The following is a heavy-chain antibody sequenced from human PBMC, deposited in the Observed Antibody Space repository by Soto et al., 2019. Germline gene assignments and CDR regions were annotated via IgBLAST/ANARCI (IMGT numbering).Heavy chain of an antibody. CDR1: EYTFTDFG. CDR3: ARWGTLDEPRYSRPYYYYGMDV. Sequence: VELLKNSCKGSEYTFTDFGSGWMSKMPGKGREWMGIIYPGDSDTRYSPSFQGHVTITVDKSTSTAYLQWNTLKASDTAMYYCARWGTLDEPRYSRPYYYYGMDVWGQGSTVTVS. D-gene: IGHD6-13*01. V-gene: IGHV5-51*01. CDR2: IYPGDSDT. J-gene: IGHJ6*02.